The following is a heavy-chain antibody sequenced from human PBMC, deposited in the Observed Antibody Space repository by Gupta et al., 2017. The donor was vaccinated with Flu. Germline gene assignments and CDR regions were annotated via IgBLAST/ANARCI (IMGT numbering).Heavy chain of an antibody. CDR1: GGTPRSPA. D-gene: IGHD6-13*01. Sequence: QVRLAQYGPEVKKPGSSVKVSCKASGGTPRSPAIRWLRQAPGQGLEWMGGLIPISGTLKYAPKFQGRLTITEDESTYTAYMELSSLRSDDTGVYYCARGPSSRAYWYHMDVWGEGTTVTVSS. CDR2: LIPISGTL. CDR3: ARGPSSRAYWYHMDV. J-gene: IGHJ6*03. V-gene: IGHV1-69*01.